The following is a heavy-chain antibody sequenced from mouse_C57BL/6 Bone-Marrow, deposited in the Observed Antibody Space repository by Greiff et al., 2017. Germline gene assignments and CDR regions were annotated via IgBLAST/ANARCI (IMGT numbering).Heavy chain of an antibody. CDR2: IDPENGDT. V-gene: IGHV14-4*01. CDR3: TTSDSSGYYDMDY. D-gene: IGHD3-2*02. J-gene: IGHJ4*01. Sequence: EVQLQQSGAELVRPGASVKLSCTASGFNIKDDYMHWVKQRPEQGLEWIGWIDPENGDTEYASKFQGKATITADTSSNTAYLQLSSLTSEDTAVYYCTTSDSSGYYDMDYWGQGTSVTVSS. CDR1: GFNIKDDY.